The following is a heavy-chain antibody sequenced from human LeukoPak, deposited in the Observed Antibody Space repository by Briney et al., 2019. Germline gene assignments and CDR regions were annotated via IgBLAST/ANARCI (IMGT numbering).Heavy chain of an antibody. V-gene: IGHV3-30*04. CDR3: ARGPYHPNYYDSSGYLLLTLFDY. CDR1: GFTLSSYA. J-gene: IGHJ4*02. CDR2: ISYDGSNK. D-gene: IGHD3-22*01. Sequence: GGSLRLSCAASGFTLSSYAMHWVRQAPGKGLEWVAVISYDGSNKYYADSVKGRFTISRDNSKNTLYLQMNSLRAEDTAVYYCARGPYHPNYYDSSGYLLLTLFDYWGQGTLVTVSS.